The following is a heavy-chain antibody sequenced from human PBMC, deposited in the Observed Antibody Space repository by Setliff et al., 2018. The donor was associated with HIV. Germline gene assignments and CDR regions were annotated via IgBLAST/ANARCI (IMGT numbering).Heavy chain of an antibody. CDR3: ARGLLGAYFDY. D-gene: IGHD2-15*01. CDR2: IHTSGNT. CDR1: GGSISSGDYY. V-gene: IGHV4-61*02. Sequence: PSETLSLTCTVSGGSISSGDYYWTWIRQPAGKGLQWIGRIHTSGNTNYNPSLKSRLTISVDTSKNQVSLKLSSVTAADTAVYYCARGLLGAYFDYWGQGTLVTVSS. J-gene: IGHJ4*02.